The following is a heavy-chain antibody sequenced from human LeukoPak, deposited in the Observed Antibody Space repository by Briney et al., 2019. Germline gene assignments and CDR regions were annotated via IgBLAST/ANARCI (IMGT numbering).Heavy chain of an antibody. CDR3: ASERGGYDGGLDY. D-gene: IGHD5-12*01. CDR1: GFTFSSYA. CDR2: ISGSGGGT. J-gene: IGHJ4*02. V-gene: IGHV3-23*01. Sequence: GGSLRLSCAASGFTFSSYAMSWVRQAPGKGLEWVSAISGSGGGTYYADSVKGRFTISRDNSKNSLYLQMNSLRAEDTAVYYCASERGGYDGGLDYWGQGTLVTVSS.